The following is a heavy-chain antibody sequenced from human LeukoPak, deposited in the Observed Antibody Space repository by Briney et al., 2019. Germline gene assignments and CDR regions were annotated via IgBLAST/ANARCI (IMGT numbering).Heavy chain of an antibody. CDR1: GFTFNNYG. CDR3: ASLDGYNPGDY. Sequence: GRSLRLSCAASGFTFNNYGMHWVRQAPGKGLEWVAVISYDGSDKYYAVSVKGRCTISRDNSKNTLYLQMNSLRPQDTAVYYCASLDGYNPGDYWGQGTLVTVSS. CDR2: ISYDGSDK. J-gene: IGHJ4*02. D-gene: IGHD5-24*01. V-gene: IGHV3-30*03.